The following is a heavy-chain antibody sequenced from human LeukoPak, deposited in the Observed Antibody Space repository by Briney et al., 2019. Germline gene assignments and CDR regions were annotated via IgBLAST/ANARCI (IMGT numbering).Heavy chain of an antibody. D-gene: IGHD6-13*01. V-gene: IGHV3-9*01. J-gene: IGHJ5*02. CDR3: AKDMRSYSSSSNWFDP. Sequence: LSLTCTVSGGSINSYYWSWIRQPPGKGLEWVSGISWNSGSIGYADSVKGRFSISRDNAKNSLYLQMNSLRAEDTALYYCAKDMRSYSSSSNWFDPWGQGTLVTVSS. CDR2: ISWNSGSI. CDR1: GGSINSYY.